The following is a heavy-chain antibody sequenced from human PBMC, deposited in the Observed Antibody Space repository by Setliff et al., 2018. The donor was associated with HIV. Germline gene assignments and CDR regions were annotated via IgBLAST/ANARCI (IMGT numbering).Heavy chain of an antibody. Sequence: PSETLSLTCTVYGGSISSSNFYWVWIRQSPGKGLEWIGSIYYTGTTNYNPSLKSRVTISVETSKVQFSLKLNSVTVVDTAVYFCARLKRDGTYFFDSWGPGTLVTVSS. CDR3: ARLKRDGTYFFDS. CDR1: GGSISSSNFY. D-gene: IGHD2-21*01. V-gene: IGHV4-39*01. CDR2: IYYTGTT. J-gene: IGHJ4*02.